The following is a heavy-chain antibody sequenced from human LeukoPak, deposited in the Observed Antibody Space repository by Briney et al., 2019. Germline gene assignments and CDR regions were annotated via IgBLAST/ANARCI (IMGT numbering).Heavy chain of an antibody. D-gene: IGHD6-25*01. CDR3: VAAAGYYFDY. Sequence: TGGSLRLSCAASGFTFSSFGMNWVRQAPGKGLEWVSSIDSTSTYIFYADSLKGRVTISRDNAKNSLILHMNSLRAEDTAVYYCVAAAGYYFDYWGQGTLATVSS. CDR1: GFTFSSFG. V-gene: IGHV3-21*01. CDR2: IDSTSTYI. J-gene: IGHJ4*02.